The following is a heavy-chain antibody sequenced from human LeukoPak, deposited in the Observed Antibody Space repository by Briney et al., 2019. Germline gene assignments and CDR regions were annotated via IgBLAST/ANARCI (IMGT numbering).Heavy chain of an antibody. J-gene: IGHJ6*02. CDR1: GFTFSSYA. V-gene: IGHV3-30-3*01. CDR2: ISYDGSNK. D-gene: IGHD6-13*01. Sequence: GRSLRLSCAASGFTFSSYAMHWVRQAPGKGLEWVAVISYDGSNKYYADSVKGRFTISRDNPKNTLYLQMNSLRAEDTAVYYCARDVVGSSNNGMDVWGQGTTVTVSS. CDR3: ARDVVGSSNNGMDV.